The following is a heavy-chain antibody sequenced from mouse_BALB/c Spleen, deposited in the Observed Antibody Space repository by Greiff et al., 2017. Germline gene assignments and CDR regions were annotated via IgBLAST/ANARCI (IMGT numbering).Heavy chain of an antibody. CDR1: GFAFSSYD. V-gene: IGHV5-12-1*01. D-gene: IGHD2-1*01. CDR2: ISNGGGST. CDR3: ARRAGYGNYDY. Sequence: EVQGVESGGGLVKPGGSLKLSCAASGFAFSSYDMSWVRQTPEKRLEWVAYISNGGGSTYYPDTVKGRFTISRDNAKNTLYLQMSSLKSEDTAMYYCARRAGYGNYDYWGQGTTLTVS. J-gene: IGHJ2*01.